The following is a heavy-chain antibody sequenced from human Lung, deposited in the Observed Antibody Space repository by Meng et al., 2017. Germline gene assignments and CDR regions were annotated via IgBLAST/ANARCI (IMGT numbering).Heavy chain of an antibody. V-gene: IGHV1-18*04. J-gene: IGHJ4*02. Sequence: QVHPVQSGAEVKKPGASVKVSCKSSDYTFTGYGVSWVRQAPGQGLEWMAWLGANDGDRSHAPRFQGRVTVTADRLTATSFMELRNLRYDDTAVYYCARGTPGRSYSDFWGQGTLVTVSS. CDR1: DYTFTGYG. CDR2: LGANDGDR. CDR3: ARGTPGRSYSDF. D-gene: IGHD3-10*01.